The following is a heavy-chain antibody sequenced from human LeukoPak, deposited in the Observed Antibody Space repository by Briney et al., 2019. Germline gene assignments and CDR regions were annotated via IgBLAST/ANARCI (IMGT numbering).Heavy chain of an antibody. V-gene: IGHV4-39*01. CDR2: ISYSGNT. J-gene: IGHJ5*02. CDR3: ARGLPETRIQLWLKGRWFDP. Sequence: SETLSLTCTVSGGSISSSSYYWGWIRQPPGKGLEWIGSISYSGNTYYNPSLKSRVTKSRVTISVDTSKNQFSLKLSSVTAADTAVYYCARGLPETRIQLWLKGRWFDPWGQGTLVTVSS. D-gene: IGHD5-18*01. CDR1: GGSISSSSYY.